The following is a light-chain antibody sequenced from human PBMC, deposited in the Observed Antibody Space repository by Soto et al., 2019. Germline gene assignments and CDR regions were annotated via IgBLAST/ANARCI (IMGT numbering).Light chain of an antibody. Sequence: AIRMTQSPSSFSASTGARVPITCRASQGISSYLAWYQQKPGKAPKLLIYAASTLQSGVPSRFSGSGSGTDFTLTISRLEPEDFAVYYCQQYGSSGTFGQGTKVDIK. J-gene: IGKJ1*01. V-gene: IGKV1-8*01. CDR1: QGISSY. CDR3: QQYGSSGT. CDR2: AAS.